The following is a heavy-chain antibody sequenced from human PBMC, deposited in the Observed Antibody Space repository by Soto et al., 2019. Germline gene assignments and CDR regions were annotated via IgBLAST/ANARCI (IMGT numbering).Heavy chain of an antibody. CDR2: SLGKADGGTT. D-gene: IGHD3-16*01. CDR1: GFTFTDAW. J-gene: IGHJ6*02. V-gene: IGHV3-15*07. CDR3: TTVRFYYGRE. Sequence: EVQLVASGGGLVGPGGSLRLSCAASGFTFTDAWMNWVRQAPGKGLEWVGRSLGKADGGTTDYAAPVKGRFPISRDDSKNTLYLEMNSRKTEVTAVYYCTTVRFYYGREWGQGTTVTVTS.